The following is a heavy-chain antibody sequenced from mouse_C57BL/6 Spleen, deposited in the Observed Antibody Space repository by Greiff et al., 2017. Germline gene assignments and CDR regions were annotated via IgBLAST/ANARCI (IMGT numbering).Heavy chain of an antibody. CDR1: GYSFTGYY. CDR3: APTVPARGAMGY. V-gene: IGHV1-42*01. Sequence: VQLQQSGPELVKPGASVKISCKASGYSFTGYYMNWVKQSPEKSLEWIGEINPSTGGTTYNQKFKAKATLTVDKSSRTAYMQLKSLTSEDSAVYYCAPTVPARGAMGYWGQGTSVTVSS. CDR2: INPSTGGT. D-gene: IGHD1-1*01. J-gene: IGHJ4*01.